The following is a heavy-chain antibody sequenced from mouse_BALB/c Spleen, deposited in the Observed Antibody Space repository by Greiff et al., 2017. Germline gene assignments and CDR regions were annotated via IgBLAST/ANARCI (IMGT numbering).Heavy chain of an antibody. CDR3: TRLQGY. Sequence: QVQLQQSGAELVRPGASVKLSCKASGYTFTRYWINWVKQRPGQGLEWIGNIYPSDSYTNYNQKFKDKATLTVDKSSSTAYMQLSSPTSEDSAVYYCTRLQGYWGQGTTLTVSS. CDR1: GYTFTRYW. J-gene: IGHJ2*01. V-gene: IGHV1-69*02. D-gene: IGHD1-2*01. CDR2: IYPSDSYT.